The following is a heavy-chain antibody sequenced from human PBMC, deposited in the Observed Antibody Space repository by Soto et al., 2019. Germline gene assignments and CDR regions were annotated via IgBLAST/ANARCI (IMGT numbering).Heavy chain of an antibody. D-gene: IGHD3-10*01. CDR2: IFHDGTA. CDR1: GVSISSGNW. Sequence: KSSETLSLTCAVSGVSISSGNWWTWVRQSPQRGLEYIGEIFHDGTANYYPSFERRVAISVDTSKHQFSLKLTSVTAADTAIYFCARLVYDTRLNYMYFDFWGQGTLVTVSS. V-gene: IGHV4-4*02. J-gene: IGHJ4*02. CDR3: ARLVYDTRLNYMYFDF.